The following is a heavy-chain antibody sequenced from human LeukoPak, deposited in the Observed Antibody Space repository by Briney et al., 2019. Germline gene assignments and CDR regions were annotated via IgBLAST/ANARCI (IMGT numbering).Heavy chain of an antibody. J-gene: IGHJ4*02. V-gene: IGHV3-21*01. Sequence: GGCLRLSCAASGVTFSSYSMNWVCQAPGRGLGWVSSISSSSSYIYYADSVKGRFTISRDNAKNSLYLQMNSLRAEDTAVYYCARPPGVVRGVILDYWGQGTLVTVSS. CDR1: GVTFSSYS. CDR3: ARPPGVVRGVILDY. CDR2: ISSSSSYI. D-gene: IGHD3-10*01.